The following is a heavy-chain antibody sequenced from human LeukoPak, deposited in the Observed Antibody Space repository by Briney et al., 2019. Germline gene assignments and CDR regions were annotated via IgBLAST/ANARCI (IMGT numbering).Heavy chain of an antibody. V-gene: IGHV4-30-2*01. D-gene: IGHD1-26*01. CDR3: ARGTVGSRGFDY. Sequence: SETLSLTCAVSGGSISSGGYSWSWIRQPPGKGLEWIGYIYHSGSTYYNPSLKSRITISVDRSKNQFSLKLSSVTAADTAVYYCARGTVGSRGFDYWGQGTLVTVSS. CDR1: GGSISSGGYS. J-gene: IGHJ4*02. CDR2: IYHSGST.